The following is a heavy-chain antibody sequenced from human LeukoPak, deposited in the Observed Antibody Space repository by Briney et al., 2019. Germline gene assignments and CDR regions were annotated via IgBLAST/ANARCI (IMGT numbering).Heavy chain of an antibody. V-gene: IGHV1-2*04. CDR2: INPNSGGT. CDR1: GDTFTGYY. D-gene: IGHD2-2*01. CDR3: ARGVVLTWDCSSTSCRGWFDP. Sequence: ASVKVSCKASGDTFTGYYMHWGRQAPGQGVEWRGGINPNSGGTNYAQKFQGWVTMTRDTSISTAYMELSRLRSDDTAVYYCARGVVLTWDCSSTSCRGWFDPWGQGTLVTVSS. J-gene: IGHJ5*02.